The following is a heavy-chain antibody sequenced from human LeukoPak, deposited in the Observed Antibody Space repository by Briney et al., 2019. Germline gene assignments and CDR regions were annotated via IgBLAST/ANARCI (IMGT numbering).Heavy chain of an antibody. Sequence: ASVKVSCKASGYTFTNSYIHWVRQAPGQVLEWMGLINPDGGNTNYAQNFQGRVTLTRDTSTSTVYMELSSLRSDDTAVYYCARGVTAMVTYYYYYYMDVWGKGTTVTVSS. CDR2: INPDGGNT. CDR1: GYTFTNSY. J-gene: IGHJ6*03. D-gene: IGHD5-18*01. V-gene: IGHV1-46*01. CDR3: ARGVTAMVTYYYYYYMDV.